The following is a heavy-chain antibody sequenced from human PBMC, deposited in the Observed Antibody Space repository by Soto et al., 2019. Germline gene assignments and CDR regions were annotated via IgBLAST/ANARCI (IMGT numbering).Heavy chain of an antibody. V-gene: IGHV1-69*06. J-gene: IGHJ4*02. Sequence: SVHVSCKDSGGTFSSYAISWVRLAPGQGLEWMGGIIPIFGTANYAQQFQVRVTLSQDTSTDTAYMKLSSLSSEDPAVYYCATVPRWPRGKEYYFDYWGQGTLVTVSS. D-gene: IGHD2-15*01. CDR1: GGTFSSYA. CDR2: IIPIFGTA. CDR3: ATVPRWPRGKEYYFDY.